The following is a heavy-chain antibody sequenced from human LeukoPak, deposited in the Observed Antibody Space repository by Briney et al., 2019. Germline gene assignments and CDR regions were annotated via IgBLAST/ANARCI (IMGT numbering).Heavy chain of an antibody. J-gene: IGHJ4*02. D-gene: IGHD6-19*01. CDR1: GFTVSSNY. CDR2: IKRDGSEK. V-gene: IGHV3-7*03. Sequence: PGGSLRLSCAASGFTVSSNYMSWVRQAPGKGLEWVANIKRDGSEKYYVDSVKGRFTISRDNAKNSVYLQMNSLRADDTAVYYCARALGSGSSYWGQGTLVAVSS. CDR3: ARALGSGSSY.